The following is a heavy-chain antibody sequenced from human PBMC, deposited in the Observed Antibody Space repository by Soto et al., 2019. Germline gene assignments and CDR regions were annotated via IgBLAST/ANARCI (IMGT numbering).Heavy chain of an antibody. CDR2: IYYSGST. J-gene: IGHJ6*02. Sequence: SETLSLTCTVSGGSISSGDDFWTWIRQPPGKGLEWIGYIYYSGSTYYNPSLKSRLTMSVDTSKNQFSLKLSSVTAADTAVYYCARDRAKWRDYYYYGMDVWGQGTTVTVSS. V-gene: IGHV4-30-4*01. D-gene: IGHD2-8*01. CDR3: ARDRAKWRDYYYYGMDV. CDR1: GGSISSGDDF.